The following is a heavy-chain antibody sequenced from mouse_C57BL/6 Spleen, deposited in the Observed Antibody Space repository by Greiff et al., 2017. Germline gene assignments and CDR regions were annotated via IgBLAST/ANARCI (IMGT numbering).Heavy chain of an antibody. CDR3: ARNEDYLFAY. CDR2: IWSGGST. Sequence: VQLQQSGPGLVQPSQSLSITCTVSGFSLTSYGVHWVRQSPGKGLEWLGGIWSGGSTDYNAAFISRLSISKDNSKSQVFFKMNSLQADDTAIYYCARNEDYLFAYWGQGTLVTVSA. J-gene: IGHJ3*01. D-gene: IGHD2-4*01. V-gene: IGHV2-2*01. CDR1: GFSLTSYG.